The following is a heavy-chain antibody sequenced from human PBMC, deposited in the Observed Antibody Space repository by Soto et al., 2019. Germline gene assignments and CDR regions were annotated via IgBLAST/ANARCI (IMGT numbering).Heavy chain of an antibody. J-gene: IGHJ6*02. V-gene: IGHV1-2*04. CDR1: GYTFTGYE. CDR2: INPNSGGT. Sequence: GASVKVSCKASGYTFTGYEMYWVRQAPGQGLEWMGWINPNSGGTNYAQKFQGWVTMTRDTSISTAYMELSRLRSDDTAVYYCAREGGPPFYGMDVWGQGTTVTVSS. D-gene: IGHD2-15*01. CDR3: AREGGPPFYGMDV.